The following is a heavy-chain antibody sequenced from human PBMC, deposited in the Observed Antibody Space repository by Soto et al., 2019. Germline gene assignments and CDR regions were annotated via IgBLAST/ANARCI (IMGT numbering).Heavy chain of an antibody. CDR2: IVVASGYS. CDR1: GFTFGSSA. D-gene: IGHD2-8*02. J-gene: IGHJ4*02. CDR3: AADVRGVAGDFDH. V-gene: IGHV1-58*01. Sequence: LVQSGPDVKKPGTSVKVSCKTSGFTFGSSAVQWVRQVRGQRLEWIGWIVVASGYSNVAQKFQDRVSLTRDVSTNPAFMELGSLSSEDAAMYYCAADVRGVAGDFDHWGQGTLVSVSS.